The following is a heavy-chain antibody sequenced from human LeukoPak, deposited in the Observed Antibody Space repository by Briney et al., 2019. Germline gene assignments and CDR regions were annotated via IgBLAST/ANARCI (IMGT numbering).Heavy chain of an antibody. CDR3: ARAVGDYAYFDY. Sequence: SQTLTLSCTVSGGFICSGGDYCSWIRQHRGEGLERIWYIYYSGSTYYNPSVKSRVTISVDTSKNHFSLKLTSVTAADTAGYYCARAVGDYAYFDYWGQGTLVTVSS. D-gene: IGHD4-17*01. CDR2: IYYSGST. CDR1: GGFICSGGDY. V-gene: IGHV4-31*03. J-gene: IGHJ4*02.